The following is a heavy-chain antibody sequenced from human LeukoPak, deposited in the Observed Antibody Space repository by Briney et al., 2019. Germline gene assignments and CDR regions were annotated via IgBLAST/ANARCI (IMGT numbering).Heavy chain of an antibody. J-gene: IGHJ4*02. CDR2: ISSNGGST. CDR1: GFTFSSYA. CDR3: ARDGSRYYYDSSGYYIAPYYFDY. Sequence: GGSLRLSCAASGFTFSSYAMHWVRQAPGKGLEYVSAISSNGGSTYYANSVKGRFTISRDNSKNTLYLQMASLRAEDMAVYYCARDGSRYYYDSSGYYIAPYYFDYWGQGTLVTVSS. D-gene: IGHD3-22*01. V-gene: IGHV3-64*01.